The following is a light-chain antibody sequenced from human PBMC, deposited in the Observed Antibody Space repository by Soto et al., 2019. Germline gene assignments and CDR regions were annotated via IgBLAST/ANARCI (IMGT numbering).Light chain of an antibody. Sequence: DIQMTQSPSTLSASVGDTVTITCRASQSISIWLAWYQQKPGKAPKLLIYKASSLESGVPSRFSGSGSWTDFTLTISSLQPDDFATYYCHQYNSYSETFGQGTKVE. V-gene: IGKV1-5*03. CDR1: QSISIW. J-gene: IGKJ1*01. CDR2: KAS. CDR3: HQYNSYSET.